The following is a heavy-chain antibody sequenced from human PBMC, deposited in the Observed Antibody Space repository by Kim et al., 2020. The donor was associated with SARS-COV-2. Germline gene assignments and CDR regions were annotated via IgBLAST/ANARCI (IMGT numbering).Heavy chain of an antibody. V-gene: IGHV4-39*01. D-gene: IGHD4-17*01. CDR3: ARRLYGDYYFDY. Sequence: SETLSLTCTVSGGSFSSSSYPWGWIRQSPGKPLECIGTIIYSGSTYYNPSLKSRVTISVDTSKNQFSLRLSSVTAADTAVYYCARRLYGDYYFDYWGQGTLVTVSS. CDR2: IIYSGST. J-gene: IGHJ4*02. CDR1: GGSFSSSSYP.